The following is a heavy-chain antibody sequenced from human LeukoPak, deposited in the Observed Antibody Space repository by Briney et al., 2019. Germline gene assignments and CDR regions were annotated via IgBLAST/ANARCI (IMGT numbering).Heavy chain of an antibody. V-gene: IGHV6-1*01. D-gene: IGHD2-2*01. CDR2: TYYRSKWYN. CDR3: ARRLTQYDCFDP. CDR1: GDSVSSNSAT. J-gene: IGHJ5*02. Sequence: SQTLSLTCAISGDSVSSNSATWNWIRQSPSRGLEWLGRTYYRSKWYNDYAVSVKSRITVNPDTSKNQFSLHLNSVTPEDTAVYYCARRLTQYDCFDPWGQGILVTVSS.